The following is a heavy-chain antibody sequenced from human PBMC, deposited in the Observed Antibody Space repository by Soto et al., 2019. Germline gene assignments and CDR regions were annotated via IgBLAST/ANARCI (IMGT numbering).Heavy chain of an antibody. Sequence: ASVKVSCKASGYTFTSYYMHWVRQAPGQGLEWMGIINPSGGSTSYAQKFQGRVTMTRDTSTSTVYMELSSLRSEDTAVYYCARGPGYCSGGSCYSIYGMDVWGQGTTVTVSS. J-gene: IGHJ6*02. V-gene: IGHV1-46*01. CDR3: ARGPGYCSGGSCYSIYGMDV. CDR1: GYTFTSYY. CDR2: INPSGGST. D-gene: IGHD2-15*01.